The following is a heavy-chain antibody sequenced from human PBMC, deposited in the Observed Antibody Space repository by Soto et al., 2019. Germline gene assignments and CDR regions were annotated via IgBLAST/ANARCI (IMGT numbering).Heavy chain of an antibody. J-gene: IGHJ1*01. CDR3: VGTGTTDDF. CDR2: IFYSGDT. D-gene: IGHD1-7*01. CDR1: GASVNTGDYY. V-gene: IGHV4-30-4*01. Sequence: VQLQGSGPGLLKPSQTLSLTCTVSGASVNTGDYYWSYIRQPPGKGLEWLGYIFYSGDTYYNPSLKSRVTISLNTSKHQFSLTLTSVTDADTALYYCVGTGTTDDFWGQGTLVTVSS.